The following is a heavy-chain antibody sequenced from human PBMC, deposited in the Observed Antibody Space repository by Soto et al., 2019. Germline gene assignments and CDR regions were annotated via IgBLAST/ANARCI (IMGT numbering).Heavy chain of an antibody. D-gene: IGHD2-2*01. J-gene: IGHJ6*03. V-gene: IGHV1-18*01. CDR1: GYTFTSYG. CDR3: ARDTKYQLLGYYYYYYMDV. Sequence: ASVKVSCKASGYTFTSYGLSWVRRAPGQGLEWMGWISAYNGNTNYAQNFQGRVTMTTDTSTNTAYMELRSLRSDDTAVYYCARDTKYQLLGYYYYYYMDVWGKGTTVTV. CDR2: ISAYNGNT.